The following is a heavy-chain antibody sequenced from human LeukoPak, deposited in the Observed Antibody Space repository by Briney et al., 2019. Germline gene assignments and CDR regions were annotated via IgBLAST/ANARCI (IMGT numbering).Heavy chain of an antibody. D-gene: IGHD6-6*01. CDR2: ISPTGDTI. V-gene: IGHV3-23*01. J-gene: IGHJ4*02. CDR3: ARRPGSSSEGYYDY. CDR1: GFTFSNYA. Sequence: GGSLRLSCAASGFTFSNYAINWVRQAPGKGLEWVSAISPTGDTIYYAGSVKGRFTISRDDSQNTLYLQMNSLRAEDTALYYCARRPGSSSEGYYDYWGQGTLVTVSS.